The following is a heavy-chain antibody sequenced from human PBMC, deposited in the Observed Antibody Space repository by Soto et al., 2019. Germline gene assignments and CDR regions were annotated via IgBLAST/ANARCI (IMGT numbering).Heavy chain of an antibody. CDR2: ISYDGSNK. J-gene: IGHJ6*02. Sequence: QVQLVESGGGVVQPGRSLRLSCAASGFTFSSYGMHWVRQAPGKGLEWVAVISYDGSNKYYADSVKGRFTISRDNSKNTLYLQMNSLRAEDTAVYCCAKDLSGLYGMDVWGQGTTVTVSS. V-gene: IGHV3-30*18. D-gene: IGHD1-26*01. CDR1: GFTFSSYG. CDR3: AKDLSGLYGMDV.